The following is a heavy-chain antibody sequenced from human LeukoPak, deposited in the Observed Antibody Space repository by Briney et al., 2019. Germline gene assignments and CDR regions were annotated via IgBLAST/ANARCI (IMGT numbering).Heavy chain of an antibody. Sequence: PSQSLSLTRTVSGGSISSGSYYWSWIRQPAGKGLEWIGRIYSSGSTNYNPSLKSRVTISVDTSKNQFSLKLSSVTAADTAVYYCAREVANRDFWSGYYPGSFDYWGQGTLVTVSS. V-gene: IGHV4-61*02. D-gene: IGHD3-3*01. CDR2: IYSSGST. J-gene: IGHJ4*02. CDR3: AREVANRDFWSGYYPGSFDY. CDR1: GGSISSGSYY.